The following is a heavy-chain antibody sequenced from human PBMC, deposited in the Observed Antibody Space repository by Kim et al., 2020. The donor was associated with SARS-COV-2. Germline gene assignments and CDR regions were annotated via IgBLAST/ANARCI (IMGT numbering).Heavy chain of an antibody. Sequence: ASVKVSCKVSGYTLTELSMHWVRQAPGKGLEWMGGFDPEDGETIYAQKFQGRVTMTEDTSTDTAYMELSSLRSEDTAVYYCAITVTYYSDSSHAMLARGSAFDIGGQGTMVTVSS. CDR1: GYTLTELS. CDR3: AITVTYYSDSSHAMLARGSAFDI. V-gene: IGHV1-24*01. D-gene: IGHD3-22*01. CDR2: FDPEDGET. J-gene: IGHJ3*02.